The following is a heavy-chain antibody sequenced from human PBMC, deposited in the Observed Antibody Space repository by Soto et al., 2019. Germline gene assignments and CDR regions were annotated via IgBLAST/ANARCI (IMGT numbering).Heavy chain of an antibody. Sequence: PGGSLTLSCAASGFIFSSYTMHWVRQAPGKGLEWVGVITYDGSNQYYADSVKGRFTISRDNSRNMLFLQMNSLRPDDTAVYYCARDPSGSYPEFDYWGQGTLVTVSS. CDR3: ARDPSGSYPEFDY. CDR1: GFIFSSYT. V-gene: IGHV3-30-3*01. D-gene: IGHD1-26*01. J-gene: IGHJ4*02. CDR2: ITYDGSNQ.